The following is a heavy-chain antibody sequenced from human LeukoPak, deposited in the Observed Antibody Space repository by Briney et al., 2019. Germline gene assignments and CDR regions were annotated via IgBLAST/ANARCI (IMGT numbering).Heavy chain of an antibody. CDR1: GFTFSSYA. V-gene: IGHV3-30-3*01. CDR2: ISYDGSNK. D-gene: IGHD3-10*01. CDR3: AREVRGAITDFDY. Sequence: GGSLRLSCAASGFTFSSYAMLWVRQAPGKGLEWVAVISYDGSNKYSADSVKGRFTVSRDNSKNTLYLQMNSLRTEDTAVYYCAREVRGAITDFDYWGQGTLVTVSS. J-gene: IGHJ4*02.